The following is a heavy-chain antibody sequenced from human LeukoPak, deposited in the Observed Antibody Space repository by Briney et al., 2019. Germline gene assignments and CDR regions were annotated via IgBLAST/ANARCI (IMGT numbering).Heavy chain of an antibody. D-gene: IGHD2-15*01. CDR3: ARQSDGWPES. V-gene: IGHV4-59*08. CDR2: IYSNWEY. CDR1: GGSINGYY. Sequence: PSETLSLTCSVSGGSINGYYGTWMRLSPGGRLEWIGYIYSNWEYRLNPSLKSRLPFSLDTPKNQLFLQLASATAADPAVYFCARQSDGWPESWGHGTLVTVSS. J-gene: IGHJ4*01.